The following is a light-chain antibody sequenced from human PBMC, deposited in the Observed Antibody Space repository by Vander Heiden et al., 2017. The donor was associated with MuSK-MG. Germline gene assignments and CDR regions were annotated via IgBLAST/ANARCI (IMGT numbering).Light chain of an antibody. CDR1: QSISSY. CDR2: AAS. J-gene: IGKJ2*01. Sequence: IQRTQSPSSLSASVGDRVTITCRASQSISSYLNWYQQKPGKAPKLLIYAASSLQSGVPSRFSGSGSGTDFTLTISMLQPEDFATYYCQRCDTTPYTLGPGTKLEIK. V-gene: IGKV1-39*01. CDR3: QRCDTTPYT.